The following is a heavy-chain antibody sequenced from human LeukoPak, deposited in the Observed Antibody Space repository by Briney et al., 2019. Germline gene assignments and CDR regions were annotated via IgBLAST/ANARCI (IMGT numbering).Heavy chain of an antibody. CDR2: IGSSSSYI. V-gene: IGHV3-21*01. J-gene: IGHJ4*02. Sequence: GGSLRLSCAASGFTFSSYSMNWVRQAPGKGLEWVSSIGSSSSYIYYADSVKGRFTISRDNAKNSLYLQMNSLRAEDTAVYYCARDPGGASSIFGVPEEDYWGQGTLVTVSS. D-gene: IGHD3-3*01. CDR1: GFTFSSYS. CDR3: ARDPGGASSIFGVPEEDY.